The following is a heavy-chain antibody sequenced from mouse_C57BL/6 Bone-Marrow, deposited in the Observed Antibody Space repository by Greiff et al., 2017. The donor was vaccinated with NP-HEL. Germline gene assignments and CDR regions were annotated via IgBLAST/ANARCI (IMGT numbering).Heavy chain of an antibody. J-gene: IGHJ4*01. Sequence: QVQLQQPGAELVKPGASVKLSCKASGYTFTSYWMQWVKQRPGQGLEWIGEIDPSDSYTNYNQKFNGKATLTVDTSSSTAYMQLSSLTSEDSAVYYCARELDFIYDSSSYYYAMDYWGQGTSVTVSS. D-gene: IGHD1-1*01. V-gene: IGHV1-50*01. CDR3: ARELDFIYDSSSYYYAMDY. CDR2: IDPSDSYT. CDR1: GYTFTSYW.